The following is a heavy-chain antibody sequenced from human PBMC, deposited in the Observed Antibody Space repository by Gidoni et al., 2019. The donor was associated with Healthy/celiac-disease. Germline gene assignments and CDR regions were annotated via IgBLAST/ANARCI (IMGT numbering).Heavy chain of an antibody. CDR3: ARHPVGATTLYVKFWFDP. CDR2: SDYSGST. Sequence: QLQLQESGPGLVTRSETLSLTCTVSGGSIGSSSYSWGWIRQPPGQGLEWLRSSDYSGSTYYNPSLKSRVTISVDTSKNQFSLKLSSVTAADTAGYYCARHPVGATTLYVKFWFDPWGQGTLVTVSS. CDR1: GGSIGSSSYS. V-gene: IGHV4-39*01. J-gene: IGHJ5*02. D-gene: IGHD1-26*01.